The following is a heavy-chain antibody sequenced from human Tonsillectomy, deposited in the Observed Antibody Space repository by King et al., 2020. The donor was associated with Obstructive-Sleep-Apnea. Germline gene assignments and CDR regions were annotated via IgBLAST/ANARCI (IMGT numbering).Heavy chain of an antibody. CDR3: ARQERLWSFRFDY. V-gene: IGHV4-59*08. CDR2: LHYSGST. CDR1: GGSISSDY. J-gene: IGHJ4*02. Sequence: VQLQELGPGLVKPSETLSLICTVSGGSISSDYWSWIRQPPGKGLEWIGYLHYSGSTNYNPSLKSRVTISVDTSKKQFALKLSSVTAADTAVYYCARQERLWSFRFDYWGQGTLVIVSS. D-gene: IGHD4/OR15-4a*01.